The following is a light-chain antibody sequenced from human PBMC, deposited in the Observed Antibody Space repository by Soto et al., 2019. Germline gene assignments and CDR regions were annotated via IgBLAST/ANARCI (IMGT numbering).Light chain of an antibody. J-gene: IGKJ1*01. V-gene: IGKV1-6*01. CDR3: LQDYNYPWT. CDR2: GAS. Sequence: AIPMTQSPSSLSASVGDSVTITCRASQGIRRDLGWYQHKPGKAPRLLIYGASSLQSGVPSRFSGSGSGTDFTLTISSLQPEDFATYYCLQDYNYPWTFGQGTKVDIK. CDR1: QGIRRD.